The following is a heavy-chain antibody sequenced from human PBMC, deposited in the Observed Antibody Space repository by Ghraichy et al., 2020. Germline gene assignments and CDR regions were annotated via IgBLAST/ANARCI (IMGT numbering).Heavy chain of an antibody. Sequence: GSLRLSCAASGFTFSNYAMSWVRQAPGKGLEWVSGISDSGGSTFYADSVKGRFTISRDNSQNTPYLHMNTLIAEDTALYYCTKDLRRSSSSRGYYYYYGMDVWGQGTTVTVSS. V-gene: IGHV3-23*01. J-gene: IGHJ6*02. CDR2: ISDSGGST. CDR3: TKDLRRSSSSRGYYYYYGMDV. D-gene: IGHD6-6*01. CDR1: GFTFSNYA.